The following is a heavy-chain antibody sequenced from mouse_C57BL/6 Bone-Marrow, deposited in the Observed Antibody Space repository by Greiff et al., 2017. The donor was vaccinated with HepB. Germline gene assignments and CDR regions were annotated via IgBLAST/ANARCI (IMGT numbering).Heavy chain of an antibody. CDR3: ARGSTTVGVAY. V-gene: IGHV1-4*01. CDR2: INPSSGYT. D-gene: IGHD1-1*01. Sequence: QVQLQQSGAELARPGASVKMSCKASGYTFTSYTMHWVKQRPGQGLEWIGYINPSSGYTKYPQKFKDNATFTADKSSSTAYMQLSSLTSEDSAVYYCARGSTTVGVAYWGQGTLVTVSA. CDR1: GYTFTSYT. J-gene: IGHJ3*01.